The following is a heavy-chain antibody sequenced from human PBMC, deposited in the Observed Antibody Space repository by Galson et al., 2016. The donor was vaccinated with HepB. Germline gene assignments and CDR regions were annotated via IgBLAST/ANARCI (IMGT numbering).Heavy chain of an antibody. D-gene: IGHD2-15*01. CDR2: ISWNSDNV. V-gene: IGHV3-9*01. CDR1: GFKFDDYV. Sequence: SLRLSCAATGFKFDDYVMVWVRQAPGKGLEWVSGISWNSDNVAYADSVKGRFTISRDNAKNSVYLQMNSLRAEGTALYYCAKGALTGGSPIDYWGQGTMVTVSS. J-gene: IGHJ4*02. CDR3: AKGALTGGSPIDY.